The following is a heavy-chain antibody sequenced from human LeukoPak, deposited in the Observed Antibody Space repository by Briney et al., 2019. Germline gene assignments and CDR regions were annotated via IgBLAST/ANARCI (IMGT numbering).Heavy chain of an antibody. J-gene: IGHJ4*02. CDR1: GDSVSSNSAA. Sequence: SQTLSLTCAISGDSVSSNSAAWNWIRQSPSRGLEWLGRTYYRSKWHSYYAPSVKSRITINPDTSKNQFSLQLKSVTPEDTAVYYCARMVGLVSDFWGQGTLVAVSS. CDR3: ARMVGLVSDF. D-gene: IGHD3-10*01. CDR2: TYYRSKWHS. V-gene: IGHV6-1*01.